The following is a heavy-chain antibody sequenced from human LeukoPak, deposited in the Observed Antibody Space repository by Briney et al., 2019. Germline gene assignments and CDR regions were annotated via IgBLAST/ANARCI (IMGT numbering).Heavy chain of an antibody. Sequence: GGSLRLFCAASGFTFSSYAMSWVRQAPGKGLEWVSAISGSGGSTYYADSVKGRFTISRDNSKNTLYLQMNSLRAEDTAVYYCAKVYCSSPSCNNWNYVGFDYWGQGTLVTASS. D-gene: IGHD2-2*02. CDR3: AKVYCSSPSCNNWNYVGFDY. CDR1: GFTFSSYA. CDR2: ISGSGGST. J-gene: IGHJ4*02. V-gene: IGHV3-23*01.